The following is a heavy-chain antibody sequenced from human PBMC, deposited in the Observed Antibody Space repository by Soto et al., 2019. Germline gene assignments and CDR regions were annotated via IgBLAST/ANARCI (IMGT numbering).Heavy chain of an antibody. J-gene: IGHJ6*02. CDR1: GGTFSSYA. V-gene: IGHV1-69*12. CDR3: ARAVAGGVYYYYGMDV. Sequence: QVQLVQSGAEVKRPGSSVKVSCKASGGTFSSYAINWVRQAPGQGLEWMGGIIPIFGTADYAQKFQGRVTITADESTSTAYMELSSLRSEDTAVYYCARAVAGGVYYYYGMDVWGQGTTVTVSS. CDR2: IIPIFGTA. D-gene: IGHD6-19*01.